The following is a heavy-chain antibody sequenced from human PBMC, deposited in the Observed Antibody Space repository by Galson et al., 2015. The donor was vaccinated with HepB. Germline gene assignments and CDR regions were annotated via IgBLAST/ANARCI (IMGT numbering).Heavy chain of an antibody. CDR3: VKEGAWFGGDWFDP. Sequence: SLRLSCAGSGFIFRHHAMAWIRQAPGKGLEWASGINGRGSTRSYSDAVKGRFSISRDNSQDTVFLQMDNLRPEDTAVYYCVKEGAWFGGDWFDPWGQGALVTVS. CDR1: GFIFRHHA. V-gene: IGHV3-23*01. CDR2: INGRGSTR. J-gene: IGHJ5*02. D-gene: IGHD3-16*01.